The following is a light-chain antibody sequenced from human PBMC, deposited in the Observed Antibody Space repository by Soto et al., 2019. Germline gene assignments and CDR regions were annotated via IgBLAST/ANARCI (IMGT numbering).Light chain of an antibody. CDR3: VLTYSGASVF. CDR2: DTN. Sequence: QAVVTQEPSLTVSPGGTVTLTCGSSTGAVTSGHFPSWFQQKPGQAHRTLTYDTNNKQYWTPGRFSGSVLGGKAALTLSVAQPKDEAEYYCVLTYSGASVFFGGGTKLTVL. J-gene: IGLJ2*01. CDR1: TGAVTSGHF. V-gene: IGLV7-46*01.